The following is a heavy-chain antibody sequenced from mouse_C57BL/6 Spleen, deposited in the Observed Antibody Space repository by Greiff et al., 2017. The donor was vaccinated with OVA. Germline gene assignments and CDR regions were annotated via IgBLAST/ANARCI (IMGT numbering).Heavy chain of an antibody. CDR1: GYTFTDYN. V-gene: IGHV1-22*01. J-gene: IGHJ3*01. CDR3: ARGGLYDGYYVAY. CDR2: INPNNGGT. D-gene: IGHD2-3*01. Sequence: EVQLQQSGPELVKPGASVKMSCKASGYTFTDYNMHWVKQSHGKSLEWIGYINPNNGGTSYNQKFKGKATLTVNKSSSTAYMELRSLTSEDSAVYYCARGGLYDGYYVAYWGQGTLVTVSA.